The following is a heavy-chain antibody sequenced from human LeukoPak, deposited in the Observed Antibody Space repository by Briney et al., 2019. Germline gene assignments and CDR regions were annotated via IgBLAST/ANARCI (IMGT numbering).Heavy chain of an antibody. CDR2: ISQSGST. CDR3: REAYCDNRGCTAS. CDR1: GGSFSAYS. D-gene: IGHD2-21*01. Sequence: SETLSLTCAVQGGSFSAYSLTWIRQPPGEGLEWIGEISQSGSTDYHPSLKSRATMSIDTSKNHFSLRLNSVTAAGTAVYYCREAYCDNRGCTASWGQGTLVIVSS. V-gene: IGHV4-34*01. J-gene: IGHJ5*02.